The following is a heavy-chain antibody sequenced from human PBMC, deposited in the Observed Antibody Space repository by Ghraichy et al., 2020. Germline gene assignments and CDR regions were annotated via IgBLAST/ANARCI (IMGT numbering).Heavy chain of an antibody. D-gene: IGHD6-19*01. J-gene: IGHJ4*02. CDR1: GFTFSNHW. CDR3: ARKYSGTDY. CDR2: IKQDGSEK. V-gene: IGHV3-7*01. Sequence: GESLNISCAAAGFTFSNHWMIWVRQAPGKGLEWVATIKQDGSEKYYVDSVKGRFTISRDNAKDSLYLQMNSLRAEDTAVYYCARKYSGTDYWGQGTLVTVSS.